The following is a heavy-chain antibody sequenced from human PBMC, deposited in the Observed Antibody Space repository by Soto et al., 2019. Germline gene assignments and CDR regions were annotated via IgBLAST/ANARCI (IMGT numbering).Heavy chain of an antibody. CDR3: ARDWNGHSSAYGY. D-gene: IGHD5-18*01. CDR2: INEDGSAT. V-gene: IGHV3-7*03. Sequence: EVQLVESGGGLVQPGGSLRLSCAASGFTFSSYWLSWVRQAPGKGPEWVADINEDGSATNYLASVKGRFTISRDNVKNSLLHKLNSLRAEDTAVYYCARDWNGHSSAYGYWGRGTLVTVSS. J-gene: IGHJ4*02. CDR1: GFTFSSYW.